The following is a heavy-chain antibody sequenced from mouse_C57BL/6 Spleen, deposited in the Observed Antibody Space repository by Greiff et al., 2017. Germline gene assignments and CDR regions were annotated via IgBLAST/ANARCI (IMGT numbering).Heavy chain of an antibody. CDR1: GFNIKDYY. V-gene: IGHV14-2*01. D-gene: IGHD2-4*01. CDR2: IDPEDGET. Sequence: VQLQQSGAELVKPGASVKLSCTASGFNIKDYYMHWVKQRTEQGLEWIGRIDPEDGETKYAPKFQGKATITADTSSNTAYLQLSSLTSADTAVYYWALSGGLRRDYAMDYWGQGTSGTGSS. CDR3: ALSGGLRRDYAMDY. J-gene: IGHJ4*01.